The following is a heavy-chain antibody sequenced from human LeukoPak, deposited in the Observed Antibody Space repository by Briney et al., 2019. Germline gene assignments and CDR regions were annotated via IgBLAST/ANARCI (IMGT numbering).Heavy chain of an antibody. Sequence: SQTLSLTCSVSGDSISSGSAYWSWIRQPAGKGLEWIGRVYTSGDTNYNPSLKSRVTISVDTSKNQFSLKLSSVTAADTAVYYCASGRRMGLLPRAPFDYWGQGTLVTVSS. CDR1: GDSISSGSAY. D-gene: IGHD3-22*01. J-gene: IGHJ4*02. CDR3: ASGRRMGLLPRAPFDY. V-gene: IGHV4-61*02. CDR2: VYTSGDT.